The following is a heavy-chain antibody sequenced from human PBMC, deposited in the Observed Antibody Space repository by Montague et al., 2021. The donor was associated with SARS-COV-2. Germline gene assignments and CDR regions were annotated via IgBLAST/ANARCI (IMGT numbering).Heavy chain of an antibody. CDR2: KYYSGST. V-gene: IGHV4-39*01. CDR1: GASISSRSYY. J-gene: IGHJ4*02. CDR3: ATLHSSITIFGVVQEYCLDD. Sequence: SETLSLTCTVSGASISSRSYYWGWIRQPPGKGLEWIGFKYYSGSTYYNPTLKSRVTISVDTSKNQFSLKLSSVTAADTAVYYCATLHSSITIFGVVQEYCLDDWGQGTPVTVSS. D-gene: IGHD3-3*01.